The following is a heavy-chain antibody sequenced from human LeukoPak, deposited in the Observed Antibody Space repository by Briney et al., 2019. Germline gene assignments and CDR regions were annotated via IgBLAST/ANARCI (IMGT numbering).Heavy chain of an antibody. V-gene: IGHV3-30*02. J-gene: IGHJ4*02. D-gene: IGHD1-26*01. CDR3: ARDPEWELRRFDY. Sequence: GGSLRLSCAASGFTFSSYGMHWVRQAPGKGLEWVAFIRYDGSNKYYADSVKGRFTISRDNSKNTLYLQMNSLRAEDTAVYYCARDPEWELRRFDYWGQGTLVTVSS. CDR2: IRYDGSNK. CDR1: GFTFSSYG.